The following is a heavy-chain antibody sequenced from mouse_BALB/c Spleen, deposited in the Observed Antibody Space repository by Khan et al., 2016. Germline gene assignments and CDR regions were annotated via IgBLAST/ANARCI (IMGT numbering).Heavy chain of an antibody. J-gene: IGHJ2*01. V-gene: IGHV1-80*01. Sequence: QVQLQQSGAELVRPGSSGKISCKASGYAFSSYWMNWVKQRPGQGLEWLRQIYPVDGDTNYNGTFKGKATLTADKSSSSAYMQLSSLTSEDTAVYFCAGDDGSSDYWGQGTTFKVSA. CDR3: AGDDGSSDY. D-gene: IGHD2-3*01. CDR1: GYAFSSYW. CDR2: IYPVDGDT.